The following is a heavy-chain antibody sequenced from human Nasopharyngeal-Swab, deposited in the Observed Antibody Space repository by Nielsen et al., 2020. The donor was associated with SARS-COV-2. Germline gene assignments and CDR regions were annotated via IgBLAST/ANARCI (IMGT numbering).Heavy chain of an antibody. J-gene: IGHJ6*02. CDR1: GYTFTSYD. D-gene: IGHD6-13*01. V-gene: IGHV1-8*01. Sequence: SVKVSCKASGYTFTSYDINWVRQATGQGLEWMGWMNPNSGNTGYAQKFQGRVTMTRNTSISTAYLELSSLRSEDTAVYYCARAGAAAPGVYYGMDVWGQGTTVTVSS. CDR2: MNPNSGNT. CDR3: ARAGAAAPGVYYGMDV.